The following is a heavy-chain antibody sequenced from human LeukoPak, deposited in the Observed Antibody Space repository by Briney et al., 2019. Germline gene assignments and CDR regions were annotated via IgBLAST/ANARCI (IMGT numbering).Heavy chain of an antibody. Sequence: SETLSLTCSVSGASINSYYWNWIRQPPGKGLEWIGNTYKSGSTNYNPSLKSRVTISVDTSKNQFSLKVNSVTAADTAVYYCARRNWNYENWFDPWGQGTLVTVSS. V-gene: IGHV4-4*08. J-gene: IGHJ5*02. CDR1: GASINSYY. CDR3: ARRNWNYENWFDP. D-gene: IGHD1-7*01. CDR2: TYKSGST.